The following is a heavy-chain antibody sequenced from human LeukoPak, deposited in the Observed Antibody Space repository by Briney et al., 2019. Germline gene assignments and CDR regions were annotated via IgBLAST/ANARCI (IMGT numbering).Heavy chain of an antibody. V-gene: IGHV4-61*01. D-gene: IGHD2-2*01. Sequence: SETLSLTCAVSGGSVSSGSYYWSWIRQPPGKGLEWIGYIYYSGSTNYNPSLKSRVTISVDTSKNQFSLKLSSVTAADTAVYYCARAGEDIVVVPAAIPCFDYWGQGTLVTVSS. J-gene: IGHJ4*02. CDR1: GGSVSSGSYY. CDR3: ARAGEDIVVVPAAIPCFDY. CDR2: IYYSGST.